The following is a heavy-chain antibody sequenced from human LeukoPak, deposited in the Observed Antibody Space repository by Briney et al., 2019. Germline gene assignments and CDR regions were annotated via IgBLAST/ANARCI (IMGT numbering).Heavy chain of an antibody. J-gene: IGHJ4*02. CDR2: IYYSGST. CDR3: ARLVDTATGYFDY. Sequence: PSETLSLTCTVSGVSISSSSYHWDWIRQHPGKGLEWIGYIYYSGSTYYNPSLKSRVTISVDTSKNQFSLKLSSVTAADTAVYYCARLVDTATGYFDYWGQGTLVTVSS. V-gene: IGHV4-31*03. CDR1: GVSISSSSYH. D-gene: IGHD5-18*01.